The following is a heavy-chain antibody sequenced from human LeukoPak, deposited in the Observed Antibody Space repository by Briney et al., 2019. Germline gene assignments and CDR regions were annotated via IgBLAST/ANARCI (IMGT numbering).Heavy chain of an antibody. CDR1: GYTFTSYG. V-gene: IGHV1-18*01. Sequence: ASVKVSCKASGYTFTSYGISWVRQAPGQGLEWMGWISAYNGNTNYAQKLQGRVTMTTDTSTSTAYMELRSLRSDDTAVYYCARDSPLYSSGYWFDPWGQGTLVTVSS. D-gene: IGHD6-19*01. CDR3: ARDSPLYSSGYWFDP. J-gene: IGHJ5*02. CDR2: ISAYNGNT.